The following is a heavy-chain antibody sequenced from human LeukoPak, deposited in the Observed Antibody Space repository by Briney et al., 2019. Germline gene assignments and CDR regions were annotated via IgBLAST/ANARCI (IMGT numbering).Heavy chain of an antibody. J-gene: IGHJ4*02. CDR3: ARHGTYSSGWYDY. CDR1: GGSFSGYY. Sequence: SETLSLTCAVYGGSFSGYYWSWIRQPPGKGLEWIGEINHSGSTNYNPSLKSRVTISVDTSKKQFSLKLSSVTAADTAVYYCARHGTYSSGWYDYWGQGTLVTVSA. V-gene: IGHV4-34*01. D-gene: IGHD6-19*01. CDR2: INHSGST.